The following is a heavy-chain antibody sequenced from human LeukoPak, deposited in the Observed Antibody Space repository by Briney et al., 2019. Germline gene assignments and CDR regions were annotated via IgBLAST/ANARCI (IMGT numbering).Heavy chain of an antibody. V-gene: IGHV4-59*01. CDR2: IYYSRTT. CDR1: GGFISSYY. J-gene: IGHJ2*01. CDR3: VRRQWELQYFDP. Sequence: SETLSLTCTVSGGFISSYYWSWIRQPPGKGLEWIGYIYYSRTTEYNPSLKSRVTISADTSKNQFSLKLNSVTAADTAVYYCVRRQWELQYFDPWGRGTLVAVSS. D-gene: IGHD1-26*01.